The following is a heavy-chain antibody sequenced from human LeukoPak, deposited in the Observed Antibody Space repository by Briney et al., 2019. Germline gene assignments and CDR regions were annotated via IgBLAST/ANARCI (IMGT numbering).Heavy chain of an antibody. V-gene: IGHV3-53*01. CDR3: AKVDGGQSI. CDR2: IHRGGTT. D-gene: IGHD6-6*01. J-gene: IGHJ4*02. CDR1: GFTVSNNY. Sequence: GSLTLSCAASGFTVSNNYMSWVRQAPGRGLEWVSLIHRGGTTYHADSVKGRFTISRDNSKNTVYFQMNSLRAEDTAVYYCAKVDGGQSIWGQGTRVPVSS.